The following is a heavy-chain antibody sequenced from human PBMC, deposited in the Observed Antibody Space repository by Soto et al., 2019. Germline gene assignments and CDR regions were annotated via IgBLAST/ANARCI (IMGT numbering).Heavy chain of an antibody. D-gene: IGHD3-16*01. Sequence: QVQVVESGGGVVQPGRSLRLSCAASQFTFSRYGMHWVRQAPGRGLEWVAVISYDGGGKYYADSVKGRFTISKDRSQKALFLKMNGLGGGDTVVYYCGTEVFGGFGPAFDYGGRGAQFPVSS. CDR1: QFTFSRYG. CDR3: GTEVFGGFGPAFDY. V-gene: IGHV3-30-3*01. CDR2: ISYDGGGK. J-gene: IGHJ4*02.